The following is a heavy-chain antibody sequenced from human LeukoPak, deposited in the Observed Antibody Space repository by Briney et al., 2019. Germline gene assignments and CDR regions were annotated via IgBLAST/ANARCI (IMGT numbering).Heavy chain of an antibody. Sequence: GGSLRLSCAASGFTFSSYSMNWVRQAPGKGLEWVSYISSSSSTIYYADSVKGRFTISRDNAKNSLYLQMNSLRAEDTAVYYCAIAGTTVTPLSSFFYWGQGTLVTVSS. D-gene: IGHD4-17*01. CDR1: GFTFSSYS. CDR2: ISSSSSTI. CDR3: AIAGTTVTPLSSFFY. J-gene: IGHJ4*02. V-gene: IGHV3-48*04.